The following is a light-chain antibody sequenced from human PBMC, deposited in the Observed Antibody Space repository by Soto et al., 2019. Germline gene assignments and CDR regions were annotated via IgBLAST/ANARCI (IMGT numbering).Light chain of an antibody. Sequence: QSVLTQPASVSGSPGQSITISCSGTPSDVGIVSWYQHHPGKAPKLMIHEVTKRPSGVSDRFSGSKSGNSASLTISGLQAEDEADYYCCSYAGSSTPLIFGTGTKVTVL. V-gene: IGLV2-23*02. CDR1: PSDVGI. CDR2: EVT. CDR3: CSYAGSSTPLI. J-gene: IGLJ1*01.